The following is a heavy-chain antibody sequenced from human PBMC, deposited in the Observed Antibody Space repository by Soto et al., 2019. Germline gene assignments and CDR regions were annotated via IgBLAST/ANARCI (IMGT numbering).Heavy chain of an antibody. V-gene: IGHV6-1*01. D-gene: IGHD2-15*01. CDR3: ARLGYCSGGSCYSGADWFDP. Sequence: QSQTLSLTCAISGDSVSSNSAAWNWIRQSPSRGLEWLGRTYYRSKWYNDYAVSVKSRITINPDTSKNQFSLQLNSVTPEDTAVYYCARLGYCSGGSCYSGADWFDPWGQGTLVTVSS. CDR1: GDSVSSNSAA. CDR2: TYYRSKWYN. J-gene: IGHJ5*02.